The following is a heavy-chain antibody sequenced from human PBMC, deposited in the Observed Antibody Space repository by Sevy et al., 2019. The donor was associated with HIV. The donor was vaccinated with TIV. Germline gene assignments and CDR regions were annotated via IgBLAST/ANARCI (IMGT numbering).Heavy chain of an antibody. CDR3: ARAPMDRITLVQGVVSHYYYSLDV. V-gene: IGHV1-69*13. D-gene: IGHD3-10*01. Sequence: ASVKVSCKASGGTFSSYAISWVRQAPGQGLEWMGGIIPIFGTVNYEQKFQGRVTITADESTSTAYMELSSLGSEDTAVYYCARAPMDRITLVQGVVSHYYYSLDVWGQGTTVTVSS. CDR2: IIPIFGTV. CDR1: GGTFSSYA. J-gene: IGHJ6*02.